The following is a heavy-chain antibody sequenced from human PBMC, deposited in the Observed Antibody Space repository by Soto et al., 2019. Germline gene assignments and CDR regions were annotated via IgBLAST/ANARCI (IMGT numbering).Heavy chain of an antibody. CDR2: LTWNSGRV. Sequence: EVQLVESGGGLVQPGRSLRLSCTVSGFTFDDSAMHWVRQAPGKGLEWVSGLTWNSGRVGYADSVKGRFTISRDNAKNSLYLQLTSLRAEDTAFYFCAKDGYCRGDHCYSYFDFWGQGTLVTVSS. D-gene: IGHD2-15*01. V-gene: IGHV3-9*01. J-gene: IGHJ4*02. CDR3: AKDGYCRGDHCYSYFDF. CDR1: GFTFDDSA.